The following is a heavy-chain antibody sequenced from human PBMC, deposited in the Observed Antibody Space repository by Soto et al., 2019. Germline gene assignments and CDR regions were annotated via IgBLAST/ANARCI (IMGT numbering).Heavy chain of an antibody. CDR2: ISYDGSNK. Sequence: QVQLVESGGGVVQPGRSLRLSCAASGFTFSSYGMHWVRQAPDKGLEWVAVISYDGSNKYYADSVKGRFTISRDNSKNTLYLQMNSLRAEDTAVYYCAKVALPNYDSSGYYSHYFDYWGQGTLVTVSS. CDR3: AKVALPNYDSSGYYSHYFDY. V-gene: IGHV3-30*18. CDR1: GFTFSSYG. J-gene: IGHJ4*02. D-gene: IGHD3-22*01.